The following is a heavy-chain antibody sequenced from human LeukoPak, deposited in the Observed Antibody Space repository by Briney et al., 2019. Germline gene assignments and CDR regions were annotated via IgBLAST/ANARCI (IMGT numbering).Heavy chain of an antibody. V-gene: IGHV1-69*06. J-gene: IGHJ3*02. Sequence: SVKVSCKASGGIFTTYAINWVRRAPGQGLEWMGRTIPIFGSTNYAQKFQRRATITADKSTSTAYMELSSLRSEDTAMYYCARDSPIPNPDCTGGTCLPMGGPFDIWGQGTMVTVSS. CDR1: GGIFTTYA. CDR3: ARDSPIPNPDCTGGTCLPMGGPFDI. CDR2: TIPIFGST. D-gene: IGHD2-15*01.